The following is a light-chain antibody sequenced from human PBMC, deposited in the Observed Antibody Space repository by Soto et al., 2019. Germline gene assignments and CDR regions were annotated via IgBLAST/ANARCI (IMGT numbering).Light chain of an antibody. CDR1: SNDVGGYNY. CDR3: CSNAGGPDV. J-gene: IGLJ1*01. V-gene: IGLV2-11*01. Sequence: QSVLSQPRSVSGSPGQSVAISCTGTSNDVGGYNYVSWYQQHPGRVPKVIIYDVSQRPSGVPDRFSGSKSGNTASLTISDLQAEDEADYYCCSNAGGPDVFGSGTKVT. CDR2: DVS.